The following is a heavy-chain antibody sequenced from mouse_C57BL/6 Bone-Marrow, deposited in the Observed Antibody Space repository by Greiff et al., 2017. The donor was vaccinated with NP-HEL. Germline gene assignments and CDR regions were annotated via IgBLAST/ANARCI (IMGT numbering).Heavy chain of an antibody. D-gene: IGHD2-12*01. CDR1: GYTFTSYW. J-gene: IGHJ2*01. V-gene: IGHV1-7*01. CDR2: INPSSGYT. CDR3: ASESYCAGIYYFDF. Sequence: QVQLQQSGAELAKPGASVKLSCKASGYTFTSYWMHWVQQRPGQGLEWIGYINPSSGYTKYNHKFKDKATLTADKSASTANMQLNSLTYDESAVYYYASESYCAGIYYFDFWGKGTTLTVSS.